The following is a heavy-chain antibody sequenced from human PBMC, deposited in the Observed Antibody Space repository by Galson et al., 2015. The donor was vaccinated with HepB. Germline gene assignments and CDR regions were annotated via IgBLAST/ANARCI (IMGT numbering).Heavy chain of an antibody. CDR3: ARVFKAPGWGDTFGGVIGAFDY. Sequence: SLRLSCAASGFTFSSYAMHWVRQAPGKGLEWVAVISYDGSNKYYADSVKGRFTISRDNSKNTLYLQMNSLRAEDTAVYYCARVFKAPGWGDTFGGVIGAFDYWGQGTLVTVSS. CDR1: GFTFSSYA. J-gene: IGHJ4*02. CDR2: ISYDGSNK. V-gene: IGHV3-30*04. D-gene: IGHD3-16*02.